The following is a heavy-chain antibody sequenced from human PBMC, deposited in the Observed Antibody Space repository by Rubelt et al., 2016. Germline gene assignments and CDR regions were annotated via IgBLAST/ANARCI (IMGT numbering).Heavy chain of an antibody. J-gene: IGHJ4*02. CDR1: GGSISSGGYY. CDR2: SYSSGRT. D-gene: IGHD3-22*01. CDR3: ARGKEGLGVTMMDY. V-gene: IGHV4-31*03. Sequence: QVQLQESGPGLVKPSQTLSLTCPVSGGSISSGGYYWSWIRQHPGKGLEWIGYSYSSGRTYYNRSLKDGVTISVDTAKNQFSLKLSSVTAADTAVYYCARGKEGLGVTMMDYWGQGTLVTVSS.